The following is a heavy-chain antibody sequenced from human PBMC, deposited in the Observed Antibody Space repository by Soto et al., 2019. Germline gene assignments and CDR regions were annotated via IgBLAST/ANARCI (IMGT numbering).Heavy chain of an antibody. CDR1: GFTFSSYS. Sequence: EVQLVESGGGLVKPGGSLRLSCAASGFTFSSYSMNWVRQAPGKGLEWVSSISSSSSYIYYADSVKGRFTISRDNAKNSLYLQMNSLRAEDTAVYYCARGSSSLYLAAFDIWGQGTMVTVSS. V-gene: IGHV3-21*01. CDR3: ARGSSSLYLAAFDI. D-gene: IGHD6-13*01. J-gene: IGHJ3*02. CDR2: ISSSSSYI.